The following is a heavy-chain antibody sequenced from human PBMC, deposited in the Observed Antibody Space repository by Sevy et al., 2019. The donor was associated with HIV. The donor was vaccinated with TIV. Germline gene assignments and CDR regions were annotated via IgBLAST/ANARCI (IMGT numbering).Heavy chain of an antibody. Sequence: GGSLRLSCAASGFTFSSYGMHWVRQAPGKGLEWVAVIWYDGSNKYYADSVKGRFTISRDNSKNTLYLQMNSLRAEDTAAYYCARDKDYYDSSGYYYDGGHAFDIWGQGTMVTVSS. CDR2: IWYDGSNK. V-gene: IGHV3-33*01. CDR1: GFTFSSYG. CDR3: ARDKDYYDSSGYYYDGGHAFDI. D-gene: IGHD3-22*01. J-gene: IGHJ3*02.